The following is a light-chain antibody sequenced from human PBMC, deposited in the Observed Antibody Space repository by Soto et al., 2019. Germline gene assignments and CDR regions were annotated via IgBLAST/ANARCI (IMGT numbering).Light chain of an antibody. J-gene: IGKJ2*01. CDR1: QGISSY. CDR3: QQYYSYPHT. CDR2: AAS. V-gene: IGKV1-8*01. Sequence: AIRMTQSPSPFSASTGDRVTITCRASQGISSYLAWYQQKPGKAPKLLIYAASTLQSGVPSRFSGSGSGTDFTLTISCLQPEDFATYYCQQYYSYPHTFGQGTKVDIK.